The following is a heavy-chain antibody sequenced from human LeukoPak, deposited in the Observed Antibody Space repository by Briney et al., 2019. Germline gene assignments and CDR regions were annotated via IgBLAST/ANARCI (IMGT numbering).Heavy chain of an antibody. D-gene: IGHD6-13*01. CDR1: GASISSYY. CDR3: ASGPYPAAGTDHQFDY. CDR2: IFYSGST. V-gene: IGHV4-59*01. Sequence: PSETLSHTCTVSGASISSYYWSWIRQPPGKGLEWIGYIFYSGSTLYNPSLQSRVTISVDTSKNQFSLKLTSVTAADTAVYYCASGPYPAAGTDHQFDYWGQGTLVTVSS. J-gene: IGHJ4*02.